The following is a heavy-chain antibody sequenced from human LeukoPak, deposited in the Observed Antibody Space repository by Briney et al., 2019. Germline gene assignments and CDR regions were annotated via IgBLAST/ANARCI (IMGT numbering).Heavy chain of an antibody. CDR1: GGSISSYY. V-gene: IGHV4-59*01. CDR2: IYYRGST. Sequence: SETLSLTCTVSGGSISSYYWSWIRQPPGKGLEWIGYIYYRGSTNYNPSLKSRVTISEDTSKNQFSLKLSSVTAADTAVYYCARFVSWSNYYYYYYMDVWGKGTTVTVSS. D-gene: IGHD2-8*01. J-gene: IGHJ6*03. CDR3: ARFVSWSNYYYYYYMDV.